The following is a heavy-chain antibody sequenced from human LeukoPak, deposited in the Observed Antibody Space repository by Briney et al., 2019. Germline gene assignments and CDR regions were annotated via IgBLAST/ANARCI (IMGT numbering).Heavy chain of an antibody. J-gene: IGHJ4*01. CDR2: ISSDENTK. CDR3: AKKGGSSGRYDYLDY. Sequence: RRSLRLSCAASGFTFSCCAIHWVRQAPGRGLEWVAVISSDENTKFYADSVKGRFTVYRDNSKKTVWLQMNSLRAEDTAVYYCAKKGGSSGRYDYLDYWGQGTLVTVSS. D-gene: IGHD6-19*01. V-gene: IGHV3-30-3*02. CDR1: GFTFSCCA.